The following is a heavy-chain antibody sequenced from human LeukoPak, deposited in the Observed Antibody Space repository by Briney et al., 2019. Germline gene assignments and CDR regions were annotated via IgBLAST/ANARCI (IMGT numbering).Heavy chain of an antibody. Sequence: ASVKVSCKASGGTFSSYAISWVRQAPGQGLEWMGWITAYNGNTNYAQKFQGRLTMTTDTSTSTAYMELRSLRSDDTAVYYCARDGFGYNYDFDYWGQGTLVTVSS. CDR3: ARDGFGYNYDFDY. V-gene: IGHV1-18*01. CDR1: GGTFSSYA. J-gene: IGHJ4*02. D-gene: IGHD3-22*01. CDR2: ITAYNGNT.